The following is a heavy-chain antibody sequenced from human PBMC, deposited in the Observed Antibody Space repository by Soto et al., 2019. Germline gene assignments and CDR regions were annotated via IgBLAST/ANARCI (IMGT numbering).Heavy chain of an antibody. CDR2: IAYDGGNK. CDR1: GCTFNTHG. CDR3: ATITATADDY. J-gene: IGHJ4*02. Sequence: XGSLILSRETSGCTFNTHGMHWVRQAPGKGLEWLAVIAYDGGNKYYADSVKGRFTISRDNSKNTLYLQMNSLRAEDTAVYYCATITATADDYWGQGTLVTVSS. D-gene: IGHD1-20*01. V-gene: IGHV3-30*03.